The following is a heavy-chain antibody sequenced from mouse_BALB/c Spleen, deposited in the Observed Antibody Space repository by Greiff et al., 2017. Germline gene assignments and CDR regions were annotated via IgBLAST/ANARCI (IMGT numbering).Heavy chain of an antibody. D-gene: IGHD2-1*01. Sequence: EVMLVESGGDLVKPGGSLKLSCAASGFTFSSYGMSWVRQTPDKRLEWVATISSGGSYTYYPDSVKGRFTISRDNAKNTLYLQMSSLKSEDTAMYYCARLLPGGFAYWGQGTLVTVSA. CDR3: ARLLPGGFAY. V-gene: IGHV5-6*01. J-gene: IGHJ3*01. CDR1: GFTFSSYG. CDR2: ISSGGSYT.